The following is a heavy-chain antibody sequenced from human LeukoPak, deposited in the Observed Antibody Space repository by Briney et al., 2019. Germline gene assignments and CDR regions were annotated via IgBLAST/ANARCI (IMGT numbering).Heavy chain of an antibody. CDR2: IYYSGST. CDR3: ARSIVVVPAAIDY. D-gene: IGHD2-2*01. Sequence: SQTLSLTCTVSGDSISSGDYYWSWIRQPPGKGLEWIGYIYYSGSTYYNQSLKSRVTISVDTSKNQFSLKLSSVTAADTAVYYCARSIVVVPAAIDYWGQGTLVTVSS. V-gene: IGHV4-30-4*01. J-gene: IGHJ4*02. CDR1: GDSISSGDYY.